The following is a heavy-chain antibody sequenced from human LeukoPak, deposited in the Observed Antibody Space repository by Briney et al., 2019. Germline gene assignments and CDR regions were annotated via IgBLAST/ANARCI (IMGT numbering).Heavy chain of an antibody. CDR3: AKRLTETNYNGMDV. J-gene: IGHJ6*02. CDR1: GFTFSNFG. Sequence: VGSLRLSCAASGFTFSNFGMHWVRQAPGTGLEWMAVISYDGSNKYYADSVKGRFTISRDNSKNTLYLQMNSLSAEDTALYYCAKRLTETNYNGMDVWGQGTTVTVSS. CDR2: ISYDGSNK. V-gene: IGHV3-30*18. D-gene: IGHD2-8*01.